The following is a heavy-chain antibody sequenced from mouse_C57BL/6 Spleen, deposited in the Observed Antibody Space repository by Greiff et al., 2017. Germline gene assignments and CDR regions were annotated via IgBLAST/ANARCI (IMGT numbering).Heavy chain of an antibody. CDR2: IYPGGGDT. CDR1: GYAFSSSW. Sequence: VQLQQSGPELVKPGASVKISCKASGYAFSSSWMNWVKQRPGKGLEWIGRIYPGGGDTNYNGKFKGKATLTADKSSSTAYMQLSSLTSEDSAVYFCARGNYGRRYWYFDVWDTGTTVTVSS. CDR3: ARGNYGRRYWYFDV. V-gene: IGHV1-82*01. D-gene: IGHD1-1*01. J-gene: IGHJ1*03.